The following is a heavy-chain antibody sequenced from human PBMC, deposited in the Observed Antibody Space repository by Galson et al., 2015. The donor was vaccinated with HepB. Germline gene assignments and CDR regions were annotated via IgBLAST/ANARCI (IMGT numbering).Heavy chain of an antibody. Sequence: SLRLSCAASGFSFTTYWMHWVRQAPGKGLVWVSRIYSDGRSTGYADSVKGRFTISRDNAMSTLYLQMNSLRPEDTAVYYCARGNYYAFDYWGQGTLVTVSS. CDR3: ARGNYYAFDY. CDR1: GFSFTTYW. V-gene: IGHV3-74*01. CDR2: IYSDGRST. D-gene: IGHD1-7*01. J-gene: IGHJ4*02.